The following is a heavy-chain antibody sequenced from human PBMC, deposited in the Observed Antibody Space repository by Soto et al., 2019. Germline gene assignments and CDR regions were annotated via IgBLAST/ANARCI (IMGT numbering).Heavy chain of an antibody. V-gene: IGHV4-39*01. D-gene: IGHD1-7*01. J-gene: IGHJ4*02. CDR1: GDSISSSSHY. CDR2: IYYSGDT. CDR3: ARRGKLELSFDY. Sequence: HLQLQESGPGLVKPSETLSLTCTLSGDSISSSSHYWGWVRQPPGKGLEWIGSIYYSGDTYYNPSRKSRVTISVDTSTNQFSLKLSSVTAADTAVYYCARRGKLELSFDYWGRGTLVTVSS.